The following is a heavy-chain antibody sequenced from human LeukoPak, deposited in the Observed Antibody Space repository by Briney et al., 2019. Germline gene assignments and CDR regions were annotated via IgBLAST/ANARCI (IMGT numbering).Heavy chain of an antibody. V-gene: IGHV3-30*04. J-gene: IGHJ6*01. CDR3: VRYRCPYGRTDQYYYYGMGV. D-gene: IGHD1-1*01. Sequence: GGSLRLSCAASGFTFSSYAMHWVRQAPGKGLEWVALILYDGSNKYYADSVKGRYTISRDNSKNTVDLQMNSLRNEDTGVYYWVRYRCPYGRTDQYYYYGMGVWGQGATVTVS. CDR2: ILYDGSNK. CDR1: GFTFSSYA.